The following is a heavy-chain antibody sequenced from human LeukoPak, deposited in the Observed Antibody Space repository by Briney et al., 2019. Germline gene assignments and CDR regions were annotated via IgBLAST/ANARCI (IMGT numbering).Heavy chain of an antibody. J-gene: IGHJ4*02. CDR3: ARQRVNKWNNLWSFDY. D-gene: IGHD1/OR15-1a*01. V-gene: IGHV4-59*08. CDR2: IYYTGST. Sequence: SETLSLTCTVSGGSISSYYWSWIRQPPGKGLEWIGYIYYTGSTNYNPSLKSRVTISLDTSKNQFSLKLSSMTAADTAVYYCARQRVNKWNNLWSFDYWGQGTLVTVSS. CDR1: GGSISSYY.